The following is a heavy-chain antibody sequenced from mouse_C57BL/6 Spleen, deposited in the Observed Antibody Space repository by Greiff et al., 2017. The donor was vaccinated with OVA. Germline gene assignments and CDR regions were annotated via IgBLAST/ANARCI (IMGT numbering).Heavy chain of an antibody. CDR2: INPNNGGT. V-gene: IGHV1-18*01. D-gene: IGHD2-4*01. Sequence: EVKLMESGPELVKPGASVKIPCKASGYTFTDYNMDWVKQSHGKSLEWIGDINPNNGGTIYNQKFKGKATLTVDKSSSTAYMELRSLTSEDTAVYYCAQGGYDYDGGFAYWGQGTLVTVSA. J-gene: IGHJ3*01. CDR3: AQGGYDYDGGFAY. CDR1: GYTFTDYN.